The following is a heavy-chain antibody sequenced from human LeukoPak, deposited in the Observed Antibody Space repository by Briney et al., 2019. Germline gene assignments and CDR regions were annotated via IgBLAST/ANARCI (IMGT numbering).Heavy chain of an antibody. CDR1: GYSIISGYY. CDR2: IYYSGST. J-gene: IGHJ4*02. Sequence: SETLSLTCTVSGYSIISGYYWGWIRQPPGKGLEWIGSIYYSGSTYYNPSLKSRVTISVDTSKNQFSLKLSSVTAADTAVYYCARKTLIVVVPAAVLDWGQGTLVTVSS. V-gene: IGHV4-38-2*02. D-gene: IGHD2-2*01. CDR3: ARKTLIVVVPAAVLD.